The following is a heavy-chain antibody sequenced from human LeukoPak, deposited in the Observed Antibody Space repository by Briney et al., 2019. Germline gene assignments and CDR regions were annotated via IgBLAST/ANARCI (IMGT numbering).Heavy chain of an antibody. J-gene: IGHJ5*02. Sequence: SGTLSLTCSVSGDSISSSTYYWGWIRQPPGKGLEWIGTISYDESTYYNPSLNSRVTMSVDTSKNQFSLKLSSVTAADTAVYYCARDSHRDVEFSGGYNWFDPWGQGTLVTVSS. V-gene: IGHV4-39*07. D-gene: IGHD3-16*01. CDR1: GDSISSSTYY. CDR3: ARDSHRDVEFSGGYNWFDP. CDR2: ISYDEST.